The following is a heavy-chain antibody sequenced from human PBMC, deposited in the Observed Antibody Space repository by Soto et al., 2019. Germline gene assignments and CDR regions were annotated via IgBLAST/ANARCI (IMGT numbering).Heavy chain of an antibody. CDR1: GDCISSSRGH. CDR3: AGNGINGSYYDAFDI. D-gene: IGHD1-26*01. V-gene: IGHV4-39*01. Sequence: ASETMYLTCTVSGDCISSSRGHGGWNRQPPGKGLEWIASIKYSGTTFYNPSLKSRVTLSVDTSKNQFALKLSSVTAAETAVYYCAGNGINGSYYDAFDIWGQGTMVTVSS. CDR2: IKYSGTT. J-gene: IGHJ3*02.